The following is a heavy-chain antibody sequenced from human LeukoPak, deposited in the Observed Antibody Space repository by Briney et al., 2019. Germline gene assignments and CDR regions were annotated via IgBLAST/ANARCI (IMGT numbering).Heavy chain of an antibody. CDR1: GFTFSSYS. Sequence: PGGSLRLSCAASGFTFSSYSMNWVRQAAVKGLEWVSYISSSSSTIFYADSVEGRFTISRDNAKNSLFLQMNSLRDEDTAVYYRARGVYSSSAGAFDIWGQGTMVTVSS. CDR2: ISSSSSTI. V-gene: IGHV3-48*02. D-gene: IGHD6-6*01. J-gene: IGHJ3*02. CDR3: ARGVYSSSAGAFDI.